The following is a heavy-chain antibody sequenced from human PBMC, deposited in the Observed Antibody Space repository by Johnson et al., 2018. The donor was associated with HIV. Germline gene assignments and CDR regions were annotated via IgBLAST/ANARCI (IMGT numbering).Heavy chain of an antibody. V-gene: IGHV3-66*02. CDR2: IFSVGNT. J-gene: IGHJ3*01. CDR3: ARDGRDWCTRGGFNG. Sequence: EVQLVESGGGLVQSGESLRLSCAASGITVNTNYMSWVRRAPGKGLEWVSVIFSVGNTYYADSVKGRFTISRDNSRNMLYLQMNSLRPEDTAVYYCARDGRDWCTRGGFNGWDPGPVATVSS. CDR1: GITVNTNY. D-gene: IGHD3/OR15-3a*01.